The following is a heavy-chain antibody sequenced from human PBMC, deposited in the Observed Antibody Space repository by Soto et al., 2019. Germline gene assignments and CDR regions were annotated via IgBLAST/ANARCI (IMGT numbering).Heavy chain of an antibody. CDR3: AGDYGDYKDDYYYGMDV. V-gene: IGHV4-39*02. CDR2: IYYSGST. J-gene: IGHJ6*02. CDR1: GGSISSSSYY. D-gene: IGHD4-17*01. Sequence: PSETLSLTCTVSGGSISSSSYYWGWIRKSPGKGLEWIGSIYYSGSTYYNPSLKSRVTISVDTSKNQFSLKLSSVTAADTAVYYCAGDYGDYKDDYYYGMDVWGQGTTVT.